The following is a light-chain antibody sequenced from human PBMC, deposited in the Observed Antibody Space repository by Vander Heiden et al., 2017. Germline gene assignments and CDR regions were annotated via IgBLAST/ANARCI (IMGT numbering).Light chain of an antibody. CDR2: DAF. CDR1: RSIRSF. V-gene: IGKV3-11*01. CDR3: QQRASWFT. J-gene: IGKJ4*01. Sequence: EIVLTQSPGTLSLSPGERATLSCRASRSIRSFLAWYQQKPGQAPRLLIYDAFKRSTGIPARFSGSGSETDFTLTISSLEPEDFAVYYCQQRASWFTFGGGTKVEIK.